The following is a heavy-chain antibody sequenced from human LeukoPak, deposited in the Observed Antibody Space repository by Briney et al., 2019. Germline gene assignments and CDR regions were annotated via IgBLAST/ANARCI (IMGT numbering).Heavy chain of an antibody. V-gene: IGHV4-59*01. CDR2: IYYSGST. CDR3: ARGGYYGSGNDFRFDP. CDR1: GGSISSYY. D-gene: IGHD3-10*01. J-gene: IGHJ5*02. Sequence: SETLSLTCAVSGGSISSYYWSWIRQPPGKGLEWIGYIYYSGSTNYNPSLKSRVTISVETSKNQFSLKLKSVTAADTAVYYCARGGYYGSGNDFRFDPWGQGTLVTVSS.